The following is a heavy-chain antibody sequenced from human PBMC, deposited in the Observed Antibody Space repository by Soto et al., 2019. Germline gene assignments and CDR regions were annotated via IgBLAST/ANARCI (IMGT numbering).Heavy chain of an antibody. D-gene: IGHD7-27*01. Sequence: EVQLVESGGDLVKPGESLRLSCVASGITFSNAWLCWVRQAPGKGLEWVARVKRQTEGAKTDYAAPVKGRFTISRDDSKDTVYLQMNRLRIEDTAVYYCTTENWGRGDYWGQGTLVTVSS. CDR3: TTENWGRGDY. CDR1: GITFSNAW. V-gene: IGHV3-15*01. J-gene: IGHJ4*02. CDR2: VKRQTEGAKT.